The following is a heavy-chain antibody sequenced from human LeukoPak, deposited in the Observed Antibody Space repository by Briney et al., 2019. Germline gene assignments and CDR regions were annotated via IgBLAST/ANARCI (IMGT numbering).Heavy chain of an antibody. Sequence: PGGSLRLTCAASGFTFSTYGMHWVRQTPGKGLEWVAFIRYGGTINADSVKGRFTISRDNSTNTLYLQINSLTTEDTAVYYCAKGEGGALGIPHPYYFDYWGQGNVVTVSS. CDR2: IRYGGTI. D-gene: IGHD3-16*01. CDR1: GFTFSTYG. V-gene: IGHV3-30*02. CDR3: AKGEGGALGIPHPYYFDY. J-gene: IGHJ4*02.